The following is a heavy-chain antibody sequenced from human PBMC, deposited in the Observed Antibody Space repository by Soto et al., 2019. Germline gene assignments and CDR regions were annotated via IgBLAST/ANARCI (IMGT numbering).Heavy chain of an antibody. D-gene: IGHD3-10*01. CDR1: GDTFTTYD. V-gene: IGHV1-8*01. CDR3: ARDTSGEGLDY. CDR2: INPNSGNI. J-gene: IGHJ4*02. Sequence: ASVKVSCKASGDTFTTYDINWVRQATGHGLEWMGWINPNSGNIGYAQRFQGRVTMTRDTAIRTAYMEVSSLRAEDTAVYYCARDTSGEGLDYWGQGTLVTVSS.